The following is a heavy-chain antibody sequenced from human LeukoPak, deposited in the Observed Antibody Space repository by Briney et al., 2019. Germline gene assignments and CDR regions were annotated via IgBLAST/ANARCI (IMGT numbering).Heavy chain of an antibody. V-gene: IGHV1-8*01. D-gene: IGHD3-9*01. J-gene: IGHJ4*02. Sequence: GASVKVSCKASGYTFTSYDINWVRQATGQGLEWMGWMNPNSGNTGYAQKFQGRVTMTRNTSISTAYMELSRLRSDDTAVYYCARGFSLRYFDWPDPLVIDDWGQGTLVTVSS. CDR3: ARGFSLRYFDWPDPLVIDD. CDR1: GYTFTSYD. CDR2: MNPNSGNT.